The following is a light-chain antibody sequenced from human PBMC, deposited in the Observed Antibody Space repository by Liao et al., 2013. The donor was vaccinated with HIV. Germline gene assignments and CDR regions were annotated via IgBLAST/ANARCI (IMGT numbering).Light chain of an antibody. CDR2: QDT. CDR1: KLGNTY. J-gene: IGLJ2*01. CDR3: QAWDSSTYLV. Sequence: SYELTQPPSVSVSPGQTASITCSGDKLGNTYTCWYQQKPGQSPVLIIYQDTKRPSGIPERFSGSNSGNTATLTISGTQAMDEADYYCQAWDSSTYLVFGGGTRLTVL. V-gene: IGLV3-1*01.